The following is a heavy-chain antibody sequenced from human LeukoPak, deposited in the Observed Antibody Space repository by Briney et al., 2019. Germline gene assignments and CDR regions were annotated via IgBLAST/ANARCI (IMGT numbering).Heavy chain of an antibody. CDR3: ARHETDGYTYPLDY. Sequence: QPGGSLRLSCAASGFTFSSYSMNWVRQAPGKGLEWVSSISSSSSYIYYADSVKGRLTISRDNAKNSLYLQMNSLRAEDTAVYYCARHETDGYTYPLDYWGQGTLVTVSS. V-gene: IGHV3-21*01. J-gene: IGHJ4*02. CDR2: ISSSSSYI. CDR1: GFTFSSYS. D-gene: IGHD5-24*01.